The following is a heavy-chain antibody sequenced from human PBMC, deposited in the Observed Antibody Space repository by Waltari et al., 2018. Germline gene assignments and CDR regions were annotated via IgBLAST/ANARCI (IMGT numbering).Heavy chain of an antibody. D-gene: IGHD2-15*01. CDR3: ARVPLRYCSGGSGYEDY. V-gene: IGHV4-34*01. Sequence: QVQLQQWGAGLLKPSETLSLTCAVYVGSFSGYYWSWIRQPPGKGLEWIGEIKHSGSTNYNPSLKSRVTISVDTSKNQCSLKLSSVTAADTAVYYCARVPLRYCSGGSGYEDYWGQGTLVTVSS. CDR2: IKHSGST. CDR1: VGSFSGYY. J-gene: IGHJ4*02.